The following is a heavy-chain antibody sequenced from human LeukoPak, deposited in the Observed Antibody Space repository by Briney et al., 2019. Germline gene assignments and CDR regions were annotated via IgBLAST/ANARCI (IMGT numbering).Heavy chain of an antibody. D-gene: IGHD3-10*02. CDR3: AASVRGVIEFDY. CDR2: ISGSGGST. Sequence: GGSLRLSCAASGFTFSSYAMSWVRQAPGKGLEWVSAISGSGGSTYYADSVKGRFTISRDNSKNTLYLQMNSLRAEDTAVYYCAASVRGVIEFDYWGQGTLVTASS. V-gene: IGHV3-23*01. CDR1: GFTFSSYA. J-gene: IGHJ4*02.